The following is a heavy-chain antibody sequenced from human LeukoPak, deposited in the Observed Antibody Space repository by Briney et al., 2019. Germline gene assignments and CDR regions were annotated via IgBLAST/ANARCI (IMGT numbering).Heavy chain of an antibody. CDR3: AKYGPQDSGSSHFDY. Sequence: LTGGSLRLSCAASGFTFSSYAMSWVRQAPGKGLEWVSAIRDSGSSTHYADSVKGRFTTSRDNSKNTLFLQMDSLRAEDTAIHYCAKYGPQDSGSSHFDYWGQGALVTVSS. CDR2: IRDSGSST. CDR1: GFTFSSYA. V-gene: IGHV3-23*01. J-gene: IGHJ4*02. D-gene: IGHD1-26*01.